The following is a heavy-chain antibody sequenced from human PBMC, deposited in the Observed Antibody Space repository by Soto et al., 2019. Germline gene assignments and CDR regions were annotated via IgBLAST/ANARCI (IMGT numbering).Heavy chain of an antibody. D-gene: IGHD2-15*01. Sequence: EVQLAESGGGLVQPGGSLRLSCAASGFTFSTSSMNWVRQAPGKGLEWVSYISSSSNTIYYADSVKGRFTIGRTNGRNSLYLQMNSLRDEDTAVYYCAGDLCSGGSCYLNWFDPWGQGTLVTVSS. CDR3: AGDLCSGGSCYLNWFDP. CDR1: GFTFSTSS. CDR2: ISSSSNTI. J-gene: IGHJ5*02. V-gene: IGHV3-48*02.